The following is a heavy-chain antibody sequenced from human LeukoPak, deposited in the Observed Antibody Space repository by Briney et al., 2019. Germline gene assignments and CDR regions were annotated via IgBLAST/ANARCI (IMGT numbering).Heavy chain of an antibody. D-gene: IGHD1-14*01. J-gene: IGHJ4*02. Sequence: GASVKVSCKASGYTFTSYTIHWVRQAPGQSLEWMGWINAGTGITKYAQSFKARVTITRDTVATTAYMELRSLRSDDTAVYYCARGAGFAEPLPDYWGQGTLVTVSS. CDR3: ARGAGFAEPLPDY. CDR1: GYTFTSYT. V-gene: IGHV1-3*01. CDR2: INAGTGIT.